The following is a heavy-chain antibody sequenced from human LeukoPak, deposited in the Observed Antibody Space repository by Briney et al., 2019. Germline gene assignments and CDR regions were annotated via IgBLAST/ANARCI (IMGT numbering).Heavy chain of an antibody. V-gene: IGHV4-31*03. J-gene: IGHJ2*01. CDR1: GGSISSGGYY. CDR3: ARSNDSSGKGDWYFDL. D-gene: IGHD3-22*01. Sequence: NPSETLSLTCTVSGGSISSGGYYWSWIRQHPGKGLEWIGYIYYSGSTYYNPSLKSRVTISVDTSKNQFSLKLSSVTAADTAVYYCARSNDSSGKGDWYFDLWGRGTLVTVSS. CDR2: IYYSGST.